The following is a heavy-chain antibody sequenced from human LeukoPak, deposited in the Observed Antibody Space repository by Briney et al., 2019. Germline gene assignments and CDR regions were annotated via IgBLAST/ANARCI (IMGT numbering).Heavy chain of an antibody. Sequence: ASVKVSCKASGYTFTSYYMHWVRQAPGQGLEWMGIINPSGGSTSYAQKFQGRVTMTRDTSTSTVYMELSSLRSEDTAVYYCALGVSYDFWSGPITRWYYYYYGMDVWGQGTTVTVSS. D-gene: IGHD3-3*01. CDR3: ALGVSYDFWSGPITRWYYYYYGMDV. V-gene: IGHV1-46*01. CDR2: INPSGGST. CDR1: GYTFTSYY. J-gene: IGHJ6*02.